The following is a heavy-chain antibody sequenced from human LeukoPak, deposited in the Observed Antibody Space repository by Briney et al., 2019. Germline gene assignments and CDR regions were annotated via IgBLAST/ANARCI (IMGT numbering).Heavy chain of an antibody. J-gene: IGHJ4*01. CDR2: IIPIFGTA. CDR1: GCTFSSYA. V-gene: IGHV1-69*05. Sequence: SVTVSCKASGCTFSSYAISWVRQAPGQGLEWMGGIIPIFGTANYAQKFQGSVTITTDESTSTAYMELSSLRSEDTAVDCCAGNYDFWSGYNPDTYYFDYWRERTLVTVSS. CDR3: AGNYDFWSGYNPDTYYFDY. D-gene: IGHD3-3*01.